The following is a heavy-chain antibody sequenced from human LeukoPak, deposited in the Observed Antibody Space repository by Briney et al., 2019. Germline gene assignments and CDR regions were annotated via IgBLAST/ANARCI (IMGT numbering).Heavy chain of an antibody. D-gene: IGHD3-10*01. V-gene: IGHV3-30*04. CDR3: ARGGRGYFDY. CDR2: ISYDGSNK. CDR1: GYTFSRYA. Sequence: GGPLRLPCAASGYTFSRYAMHWVRQAPGKALEGVEDISYDGSNKYYADSVKGRFTIPRENHKNTLSPHIKSQSAEDSAVYYCARGGRGYFDYWGQGTLVTVS. J-gene: IGHJ4*02.